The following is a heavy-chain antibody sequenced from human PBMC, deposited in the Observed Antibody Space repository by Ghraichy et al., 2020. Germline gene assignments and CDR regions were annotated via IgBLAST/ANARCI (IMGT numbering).Heavy chain of an antibody. D-gene: IGHD5-12*01. V-gene: IGHV3-11*05. J-gene: IGHJ2*01. CDR2: ISTTGSYT. CDR1: GFTSNDYY. CDR3: ARGGSGYDWRVDWYFDL. Sequence: LSLTCAASGFTSNDYYMSWVRQAPGNGLEWISYISTTGSYTKYADSVEDRFTISRDDATNSVYLQMNSLTIEDTAVYYCARGGSGYDWRVDWYFDLWGRGTLVRVSS.